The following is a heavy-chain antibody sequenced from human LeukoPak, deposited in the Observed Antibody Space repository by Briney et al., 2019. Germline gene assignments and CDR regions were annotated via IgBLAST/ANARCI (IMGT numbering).Heavy chain of an antibody. CDR1: GFTFSSYS. D-gene: IGHD5-24*01. Sequence: PGGSLRLSCAASGFTFSSYSMNWVRQAPGKGLEWVSSISSSSYIYYADSVKGRFTISRDNAKNSLYLQMNSLRAEDTAVYYCARVEDGYNLDYWGQGTLVTVSS. V-gene: IGHV3-21*01. J-gene: IGHJ4*02. CDR2: ISSSSYI. CDR3: ARVEDGYNLDY.